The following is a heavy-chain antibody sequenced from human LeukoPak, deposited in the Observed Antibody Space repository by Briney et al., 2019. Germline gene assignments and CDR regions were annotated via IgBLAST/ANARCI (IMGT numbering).Heavy chain of an antibody. CDR3: AREGGDLLGETAPRDYYYYGMDV. Sequence: GGSLRLSCAASGFTVSSNYMSWVRQAPGKGLEWVSVIYSGGSTYYADSVKGRFTISIDNSKNTLYLQMNSLRAEDTAVYYCAREGGDLLGETAPRDYYYYGMDVWGQGTTVTVSS. J-gene: IGHJ6*02. CDR1: GFTVSSNY. D-gene: IGHD5-18*01. CDR2: IYSGGST. V-gene: IGHV3-66*01.